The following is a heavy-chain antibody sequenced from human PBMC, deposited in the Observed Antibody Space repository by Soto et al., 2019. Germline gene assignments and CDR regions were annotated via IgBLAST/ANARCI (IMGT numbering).Heavy chain of an antibody. CDR3: ARVATIMSRWFDP. J-gene: IGHJ5*02. D-gene: IGHD5-12*01. V-gene: IGHV1-3*01. CDR2: IDAGNGNT. CDR1: GYTFTSYA. Sequence: ASVKVSCKASGYTFTSYAMHWVRQAPGQRLEWMGWIDAGNGNTKYSQKFQGRVTITADESTSTAYMELSSLRSEDTAVYYCARVATIMSRWFDPWGQGTLVTVSS.